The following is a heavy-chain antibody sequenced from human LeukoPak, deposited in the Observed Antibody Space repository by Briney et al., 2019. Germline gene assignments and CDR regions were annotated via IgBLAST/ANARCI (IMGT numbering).Heavy chain of an antibody. Sequence: KPGGSLRLSCAASGFTFSSYSMNWVRQALGKGLERVSSISSTSSYIYYADSVKGRFTISRDNAKNSLYLQMNSLRAEDTAVYYCARNGASRDFDYWGQGTLVTVSS. D-gene: IGHD2-8*01. V-gene: IGHV3-21*01. CDR3: ARNGASRDFDY. CDR1: GFTFSSYS. CDR2: ISSTSSYI. J-gene: IGHJ4*02.